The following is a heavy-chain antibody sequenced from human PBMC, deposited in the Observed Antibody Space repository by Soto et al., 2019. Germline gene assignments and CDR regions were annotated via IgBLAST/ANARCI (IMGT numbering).Heavy chain of an antibody. CDR1: GFTFSSYS. D-gene: IGHD3-10*01. CDR2: ISSSSSYI. V-gene: IGHV3-21*01. CDR3: ARDKVWFGDNYYYYGMDV. Sequence: EVQLVESGGGLVKPGGSLRLSCAASGFTFSSYSMNWVRQAPGKGLEWVSSISSSSSYIYYADSVKGRFTISRDNAKNSLYLQMNILRAEDTAVYYCARDKVWFGDNYYYYGMDVWGQGTTVTVSS. J-gene: IGHJ6*02.